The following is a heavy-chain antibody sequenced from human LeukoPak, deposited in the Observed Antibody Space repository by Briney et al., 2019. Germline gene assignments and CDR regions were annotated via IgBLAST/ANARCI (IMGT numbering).Heavy chain of an antibody. Sequence: PSETLSLTCTVSGGSISSSSYYWGWIRQPPGKGLEWIGSIYYSGSTYYNPSLKSRVTISVDTSKSQFSLKLSSVTAADTAVYYCARVRSSGWGKNFDYWGQGTLVTVSS. D-gene: IGHD6-19*01. J-gene: IGHJ4*02. CDR1: GGSISSSSYY. CDR2: IYYSGST. V-gene: IGHV4-39*07. CDR3: ARVRSSGWGKNFDY.